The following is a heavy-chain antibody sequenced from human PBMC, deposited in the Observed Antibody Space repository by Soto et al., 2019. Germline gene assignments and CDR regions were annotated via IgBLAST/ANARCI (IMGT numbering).Heavy chain of an antibody. D-gene: IGHD3-22*01. J-gene: IGHJ4*02. CDR2: ISSSSSYI. CDR1: GFTFSSYS. Sequence: EVQLVESGGGLVKPGGSLRLSCAASGFTFSSYSMNWVRQAPGKGLEWVSSISSSSSYIYYADSVKGRFTISRDNAKNSLYLQMNSLRAEATAVYYCARDGLYYYDSSSSNYFDYWGQGTLVTVSS. CDR3: ARDGLYYYDSSSSNYFDY. V-gene: IGHV3-21*01.